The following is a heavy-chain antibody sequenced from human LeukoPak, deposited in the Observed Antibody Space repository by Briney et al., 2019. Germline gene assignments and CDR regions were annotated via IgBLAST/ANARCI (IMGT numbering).Heavy chain of an antibody. CDR2: IHYDGTDE. Sequence: GGSLRPSCAGSEFTLSTHGIRWDSQVPGEGLGWVASIHYDGTDEFYANSVQGRFAISRDNSKNAVYLQMNSLRVEDTAVYFCAQDNPIEKVPGIGPGYWGQGTLVSVSA. D-gene: IGHD2-2*01. CDR3: AQDNPIEKVPGIGPGY. J-gene: IGHJ4*02. CDR1: EFTLSTHG. V-gene: IGHV3-30*02.